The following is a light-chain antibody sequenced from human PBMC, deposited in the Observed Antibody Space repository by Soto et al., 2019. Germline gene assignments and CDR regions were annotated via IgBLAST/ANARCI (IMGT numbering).Light chain of an antibody. J-gene: IGKJ3*01. Sequence: EIVMTQSPATLSVSPGERATLSCRAGQSVSSNLAWYQQKPGQAPRLLIYGASTRATGIPARFSGSGSGTEFTLTISSLQSEDFAVYYCQQYNNWPPRFTFGPGTRWIS. CDR2: GAS. CDR3: QQYNNWPPRFT. CDR1: QSVSSN. V-gene: IGKV3-15*01.